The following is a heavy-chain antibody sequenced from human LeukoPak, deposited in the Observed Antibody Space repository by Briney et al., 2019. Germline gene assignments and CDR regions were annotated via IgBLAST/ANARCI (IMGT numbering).Heavy chain of an antibody. D-gene: IGHD1-26*01. V-gene: IGHV3-48*03. J-gene: IGHJ3*02. Sequence: PGGSLRLSCVASGFSFSTFEMNWVRQAPGKGLEWISYISDRGSTMYYADSVKGRFTISRDNARNSLYLQMNSLRADDTAVYYCAKQRSGSYYSAYQIWGQGTMVTVSS. CDR3: AKQRSGSYYSAYQI. CDR1: GFSFSTFE. CDR2: ISDRGSTM.